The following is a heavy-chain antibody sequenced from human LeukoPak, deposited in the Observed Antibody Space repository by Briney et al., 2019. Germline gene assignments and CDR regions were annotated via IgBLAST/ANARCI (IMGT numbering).Heavy chain of an antibody. D-gene: IGHD3-10*01. J-gene: IGHJ6*03. CDR3: AKGLATGVGTYMGYHYYMHL. CDR1: GFTVSSNY. Sequence: PGGSLRLSCAASGFTVSSNYMSWVRQAPGKGLEWVSVIYSCGSTYYSDSVKGRFTISRDNSNNPLYLQMNSLRAADEALYYCAKGLATGVGTYMGYHYYMHLWPKGPTLRVPS. CDR2: IYSCGST. V-gene: IGHV3-66*01.